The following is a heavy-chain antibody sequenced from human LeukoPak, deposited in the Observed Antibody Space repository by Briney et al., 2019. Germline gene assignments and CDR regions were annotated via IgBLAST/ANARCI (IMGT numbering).Heavy chain of an antibody. J-gene: IGHJ5*02. CDR3: AREGTSYYNWFDP. CDR1: GGSISSSSYY. Sequence: PSETLSLTCTVSGGSISSSSYYWSWIRQPPGKGLEWIGYIYYSGSTNYNPSLKSRVTISVDTSKNQFSLKLSSVTAADTAVYYCAREGTSYYNWFDPWGQGTLVTVSS. V-gene: IGHV4-61*01. D-gene: IGHD2-2*01. CDR2: IYYSGST.